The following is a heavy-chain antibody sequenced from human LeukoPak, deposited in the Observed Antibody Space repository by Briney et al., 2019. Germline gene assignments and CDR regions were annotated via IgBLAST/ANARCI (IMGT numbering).Heavy chain of an antibody. CDR3: ARGWASSWYYFDF. Sequence: AETLSLTCAVSGGSMRNYYWSWIRQPPGKGLEWIGYTCDSGSSSYNPSLRSRVSISIDTSKNQFSLNLSSVTAADTAVSYCARGWASSWYYFDFWGQGTLLTVSS. D-gene: IGHD2-2*01. CDR1: GGSMRNYY. CDR2: TCDSGSS. V-gene: IGHV4-59*01. J-gene: IGHJ4*02.